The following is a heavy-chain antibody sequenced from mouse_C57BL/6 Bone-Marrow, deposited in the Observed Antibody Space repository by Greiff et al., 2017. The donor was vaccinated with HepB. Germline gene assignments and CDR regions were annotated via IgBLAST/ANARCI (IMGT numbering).Heavy chain of an antibody. CDR2: IDPSDSYT. Sequence: QVQLKQPGAELVRPGTSVKLSCKASGYTFTSYWMHWVKQRPGQGLEWIGVIDPSDSYTNYNQKFKGKATLTVDTSSSTAYMQLSSLTSEDSAVYYCARRGTTVVATDYYAMDYWGQGTSVTVSS. V-gene: IGHV1-59*01. D-gene: IGHD1-1*01. CDR1: GYTFTSYW. CDR3: ARRGTTVVATDYYAMDY. J-gene: IGHJ4*01.